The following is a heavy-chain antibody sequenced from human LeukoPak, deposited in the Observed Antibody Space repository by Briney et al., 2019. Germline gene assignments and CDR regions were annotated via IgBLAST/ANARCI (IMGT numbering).Heavy chain of an antibody. J-gene: IGHJ4*02. CDR1: GYTFTSYD. CDR2: MNPNSGNT. D-gene: IGHD6-19*01. Sequence: ASVKVSCKASGYTFTSYDINWVRQATGQGLEWMGWMNPNSGNTGYAQKFQGRVTMTRDTSISTAYMELSRLRSDDTAVYYCARVSSGWYLSGLVNFDYWGQGTLVTVSS. V-gene: IGHV1-8*01. CDR3: ARVSSGWYLSGLVNFDY.